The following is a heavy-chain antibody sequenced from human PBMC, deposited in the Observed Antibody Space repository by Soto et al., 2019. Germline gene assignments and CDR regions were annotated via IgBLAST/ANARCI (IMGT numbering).Heavy chain of an antibody. CDR3: VRDRDSDTWPSRDV. V-gene: IGHV1-18*01. Sequence: QVHLVQSGAELKKPGASVRVSCKASGYSFTRNGISWVRQAPGQGLEWMGWISAKNGDTNYAQKFQGRVIMTTDTSTSTASMELRSLRSDDTAVYYCVRDRDSDTWPSRDVWGQGTTVTVSS. D-gene: IGHD1-26*01. CDR1: GYSFTRNG. CDR2: ISAKNGDT. J-gene: IGHJ6*02.